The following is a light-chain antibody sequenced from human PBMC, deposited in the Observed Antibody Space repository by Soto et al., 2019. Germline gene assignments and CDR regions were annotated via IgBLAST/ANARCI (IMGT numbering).Light chain of an antibody. CDR3: QQYNSYGT. V-gene: IGKV1-5*01. Sequence: EIQMTQSPSTLSASVGDRVTLTCRASQSIGSSLAWYQQKPGKGPKLLIYDASTLGSGVPSRFSGSGFGAEFALTSSRLQPDDVATFYCQQYNSYGTFGQGTKLEIK. J-gene: IGKJ2*01. CDR1: QSIGSS. CDR2: DAS.